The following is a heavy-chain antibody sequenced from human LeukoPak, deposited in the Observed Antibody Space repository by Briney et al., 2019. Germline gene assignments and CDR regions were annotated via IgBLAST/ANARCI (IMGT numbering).Heavy chain of an antibody. D-gene: IGHD2-21*02. CDR1: GYTFTSYY. V-gene: IGHV1-46*01. Sequence: ASVKVSCKASGYTFTSYYMHWVRQAPGQGLEWMGIINPSGGSASYAQKFQGRVTMTRDTSTSTVYMELSSLRSEDTAVYYCARWDYGYCGGDCHPGAFDIWGQGTMVTVSS. CDR3: ARWDYGYCGGDCHPGAFDI. J-gene: IGHJ3*02. CDR2: INPSGGSA.